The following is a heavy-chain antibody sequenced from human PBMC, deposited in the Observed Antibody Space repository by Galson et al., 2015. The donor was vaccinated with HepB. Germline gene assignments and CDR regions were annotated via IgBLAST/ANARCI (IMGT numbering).Heavy chain of an antibody. CDR3: ARDYYGDHYFDC. CDR1: GFTFSRYS. D-gene: IGHD4-17*01. V-gene: IGHV3-21*01. Sequence: SLRLSCAASGFTFSRYSMNWVRQAPGKGLEWVSSTSTGSTYIYYADSVKGRFTISRDNAENSLYLQVNSLRAEDTAIYYCARDYYGDHYFDCWGQGTLVTVSS. CDR2: TSTGSTYI. J-gene: IGHJ4*02.